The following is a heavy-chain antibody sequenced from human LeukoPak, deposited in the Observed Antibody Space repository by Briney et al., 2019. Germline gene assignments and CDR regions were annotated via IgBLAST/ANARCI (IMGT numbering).Heavy chain of an antibody. D-gene: IGHD5-18*01. Sequence: SVKVSCKASGGTFSSYAISWVRQAPGQGLEWMGGIIPIFGTANYAQKFQGRVTITTDESTSTAYMELSSLRSEDTAVYYCARDSYGPWPNYYYYGMDVWGQGTTVTVSS. CDR3: ARDSYGPWPNYYYYGMDV. CDR1: GGTFSSYA. V-gene: IGHV1-69*05. J-gene: IGHJ6*02. CDR2: IIPIFGTA.